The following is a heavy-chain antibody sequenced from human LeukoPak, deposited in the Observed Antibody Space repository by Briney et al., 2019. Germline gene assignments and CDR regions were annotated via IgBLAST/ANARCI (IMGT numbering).Heavy chain of an antibody. J-gene: IGHJ6*02. D-gene: IGHD3-9*01. CDR3: ALGGILTGYYYYYGMDV. V-gene: IGHV3-48*02. CDR1: GFTFSSYS. Sequence: GGSLRLSCAASGFTFSSYSMNWVRQAPGKGLEWVSYISSSSSTIYYADSVKGRSTISRDNAKNSLYLQMNSLRDEDTAVYYCALGGILTGYYYYYGMDVWGQGTTVTVSS. CDR2: ISSSSSTI.